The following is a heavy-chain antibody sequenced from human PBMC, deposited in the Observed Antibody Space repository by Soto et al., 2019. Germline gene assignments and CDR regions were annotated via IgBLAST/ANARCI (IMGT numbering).Heavy chain of an antibody. CDR2: ISGSGSPI. J-gene: IGHJ6*02. CDR1: GFSFSSYE. CDR3: AREFLGYSNSGMGV. V-gene: IGHV3-48*03. D-gene: IGHD6-13*01. Sequence: GGSLRLSCTASGFSFSSYEMNWVRQAPGKGLEWVSDISGSGSPIYYAASVKGRFTISRDNAKNTLYLQMNSLRAEDTAVYYCAREFLGYSNSGMGVWGQRTTVTVSS.